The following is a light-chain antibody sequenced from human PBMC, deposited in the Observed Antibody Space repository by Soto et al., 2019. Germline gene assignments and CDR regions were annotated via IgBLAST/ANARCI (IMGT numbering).Light chain of an antibody. CDR3: QQYVTSSPRT. J-gene: IGKJ1*01. V-gene: IGKV3-20*01. CDR1: YTISSSY. CDR2: CIS. Sequence: EIVLTQAPGTLSLSPGERATLSCRASYTISSSYLAWYQQKPGQAPRLLMYCISRRATGIPDRLRGSGSGTGFSLTITRLEPEDFAVYYCQQYVTSSPRTFGQGTKVEIQ.